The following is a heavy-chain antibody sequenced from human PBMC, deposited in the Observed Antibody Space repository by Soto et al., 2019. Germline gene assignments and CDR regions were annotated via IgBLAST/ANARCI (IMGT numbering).Heavy chain of an antibody. J-gene: IGHJ4*02. D-gene: IGHD3-22*01. V-gene: IGHV4-31*03. CDR2: IHYSGNT. CDR3: ATNHDDISGRTPLLFDS. Sequence: QVQLQESGPGLVKPSQTLSLTCTVSGDSIGTGGYYWDWIRQHPGKGPEWIGYIHYSGNTYYNPSLKSRLTISLDTSKNQFSLHLGSVTAADTAVYYCATNHDDISGRTPLLFDSWGQGTLVTVSS. CDR1: GDSIGTGGYY.